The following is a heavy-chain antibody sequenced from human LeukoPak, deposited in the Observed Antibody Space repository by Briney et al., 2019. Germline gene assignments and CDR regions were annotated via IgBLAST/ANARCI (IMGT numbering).Heavy chain of an antibody. CDR3: AKSNGYGLIDI. D-gene: IGHD3-22*01. Sequence: SETLSLTCTVSGGSISSYYWSWIRQPAGKGLEWIGRIYTSGSTNYNPSLKSRVTMSVDTSRNQFSLKLNSVTAADTAVYYCAKSNGYGLIDIWGQGTMVTVSS. CDR2: IYTSGST. V-gene: IGHV4-4*07. J-gene: IGHJ3*02. CDR1: GGSISSYY.